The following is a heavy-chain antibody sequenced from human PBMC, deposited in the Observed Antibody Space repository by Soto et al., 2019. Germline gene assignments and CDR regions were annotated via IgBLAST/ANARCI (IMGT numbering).Heavy chain of an antibody. CDR1: GFTFNNYG. D-gene: IGHD2-15*01. CDR3: TKDGRFDGDGSLYYYYGMDV. Sequence: PGGSLRLSCAASGFTFNNYGMNWVRQAPGKGLEWVAIISNDGSNKYYIESVRGRFTISRDNSKNMLFLQMNSLRVEDTAVYFCTKDGRFDGDGSLYYYYGMDVWGQGTTVTVSS. V-gene: IGHV3-30*18. CDR2: ISNDGSNK. J-gene: IGHJ6*02.